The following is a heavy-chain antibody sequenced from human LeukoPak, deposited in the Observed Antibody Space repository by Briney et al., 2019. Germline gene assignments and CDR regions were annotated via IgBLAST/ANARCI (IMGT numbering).Heavy chain of an antibody. V-gene: IGHV4-39*07. CDR2: IYYSGST. CDR1: GGSISSSRYY. D-gene: IGHD2-2*01. Sequence: SETLSLTCTVSGGSISSSRYYWGWIRQPPGKGLEWIGSIYYSGSTYYNPSLKSRVTRSVDTSKNQFSLTLSSVTAADTAVYYCPRARDQPPIYYYYMDVWGKGTPVTVSS. CDR3: PRARDQPPIYYYYMDV. J-gene: IGHJ6*03.